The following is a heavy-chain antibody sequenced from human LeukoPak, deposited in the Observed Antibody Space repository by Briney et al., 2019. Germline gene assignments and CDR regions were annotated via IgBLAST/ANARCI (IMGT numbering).Heavy chain of an antibody. V-gene: IGHV3-72*01. CDR3: AKDRGLRGLLWFFGYFDY. Sequence: GGSQRLSCAASGFKFSDHYIDWVRQAPGKGLEWVGRSRNKASSYTTEYAASVEGRFTISRDVSESSLYLQMNSLRAEDTAVYYCAKDRGLRGLLWFFGYFDYWGQGTLVTVSS. J-gene: IGHJ4*02. CDR2: SRNKASSYTT. D-gene: IGHD3-10*01. CDR1: GFKFSDHY.